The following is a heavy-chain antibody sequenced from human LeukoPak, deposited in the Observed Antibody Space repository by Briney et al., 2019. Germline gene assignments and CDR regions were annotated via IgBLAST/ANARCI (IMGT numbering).Heavy chain of an antibody. CDR2: MNPNSGNT. J-gene: IGHJ5*02. CDR3: ARPLVSAAPGWFDP. D-gene: IGHD2-2*01. Sequence: ASVKVSCKASGYTFTSYDINWVRQATGQGLEWMGWMNPNSGNTGYAQKFQGRVTMTRNTSISTAYMELSSLRSEDTAVYYCARPLVSAAPGWFDPWGQATLVTVST. V-gene: IGHV1-8*01. CDR1: GYTFTSYD.